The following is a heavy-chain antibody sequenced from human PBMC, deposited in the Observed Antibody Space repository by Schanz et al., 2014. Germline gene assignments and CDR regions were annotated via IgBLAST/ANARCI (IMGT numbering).Heavy chain of an antibody. D-gene: IGHD7-27*01. CDR3: AKYGGELGVSFEY. V-gene: IGHV3-23*04. CDR1: GFTFSNYA. CDR2: ISGTGSTP. Sequence: EVQLVESGGDLVQPGGSLSLSCAASGFTFSNYAMSWVRQAPGKGLDWVSIISGTGSTPYYADSVKGRYTISRDNSKNTLYLQMNSLRAEDTAVYYCAKYGGELGVSFEYWGQGTLVTVSS. J-gene: IGHJ4*02.